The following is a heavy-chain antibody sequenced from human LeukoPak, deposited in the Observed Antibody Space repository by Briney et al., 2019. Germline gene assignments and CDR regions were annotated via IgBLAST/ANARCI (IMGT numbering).Heavy chain of an antibody. CDR3: ARRPSSSWYLGQTYYFDY. CDR2: IIPIFGTA. J-gene: IGHJ4*02. CDR1: GGTFSSYA. D-gene: IGHD6-13*01. Sequence: SVKVSCKASGGTFSSYAISWMRQAPGQGLEWMGGIIPIFGTANYAQKFQGRVTITTDESTSTAYMELSSLRSEDTAVYYCARRPSSSWYLGQTYYFDYWGQGTLVTVSS. V-gene: IGHV1-69*05.